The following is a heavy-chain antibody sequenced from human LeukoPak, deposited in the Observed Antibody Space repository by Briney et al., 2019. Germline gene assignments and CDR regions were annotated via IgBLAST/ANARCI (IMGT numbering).Heavy chain of an antibody. CDR2: MNPNSGNT. CDR3: ARGLAGQWLVFGVANLNWFDP. D-gene: IGHD6-19*01. Sequence: ASVKVSCKASGYTFTSYDINWVRQATGQGLEWMGWMNPNSGNTGYAQKFQGRVTMTRNTSISTAYMELSSLRSEDTAVYYCARGLAGQWLVFGVANLNWFDPWGQGTLVTVSS. CDR1: GYTFTSYD. V-gene: IGHV1-8*01. J-gene: IGHJ5*02.